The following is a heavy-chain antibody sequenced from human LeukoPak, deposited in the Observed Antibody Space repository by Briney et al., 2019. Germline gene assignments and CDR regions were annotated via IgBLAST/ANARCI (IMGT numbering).Heavy chain of an antibody. V-gene: IGHV3-20*04. CDR1: GFTFDDYG. Sequence: PGGSLRLSCAASGFTFDDYGMSWVRQAPGKGLEWVSGTNWNGGSTGYADSVKGRFTISRDNAKNSLYLQTNSLRAEDTALYYCARIPYDSSGYYDYWGQGTLVTVSS. CDR2: TNWNGGST. D-gene: IGHD3-22*01. J-gene: IGHJ4*02. CDR3: ARIPYDSSGYYDY.